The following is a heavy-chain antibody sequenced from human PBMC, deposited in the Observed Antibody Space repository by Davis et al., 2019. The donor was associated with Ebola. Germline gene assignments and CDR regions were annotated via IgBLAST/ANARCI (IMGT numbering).Heavy chain of an antibody. D-gene: IGHD4-11*01. CDR1: GFTFTSYA. CDR2: ISGSGGST. J-gene: IGHJ3*01. CDR3: AKDPLYTNYAFDV. Sequence: GGSLRLSCAASGFTFTSYAMTWVRQAPGKGLEWVSAISGSGGSTYYADSLKGRFTISRDNSKNTLYLQMNTLRAEDTAVYYCAKDPLYTNYAFDVWGQGTMVTVSS. V-gene: IGHV3-23*01.